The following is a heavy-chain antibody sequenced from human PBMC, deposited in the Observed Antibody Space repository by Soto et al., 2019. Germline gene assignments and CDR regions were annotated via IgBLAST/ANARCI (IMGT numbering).Heavy chain of an antibody. J-gene: IGHJ4*02. CDR1: GFPSSSYS. CDR3: AKLVIAAPRHEFDY. D-gene: IGHD6-13*01. V-gene: IGHV3-23*01. Sequence: PEGSPILSCAASGFPSSSYSMSWVRQAPGKGLEWVSAISGSGGSTYYADSVKGRFTISRDNSKNTLYLQMNSLRAEDTAVYYCAKLVIAAPRHEFDYWGQGTLVNVSA. CDR2: ISGSGGST.